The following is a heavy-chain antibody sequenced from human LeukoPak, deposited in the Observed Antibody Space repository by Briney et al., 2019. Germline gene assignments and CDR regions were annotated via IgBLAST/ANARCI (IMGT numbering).Heavy chain of an antibody. Sequence: GGSLRLSCAASGFTFSSYSMNWVRQAPGKGLEWVSAISGSGGSTYYADSVKGRFTISRDNSKNTLYLQMNSLRAEDTAVYYCAKDRDDGYDILTGYYRGFYFDYWGQGTLVTVSS. CDR1: GFTFSSYS. CDR2: ISGSGGST. V-gene: IGHV3-23*01. CDR3: AKDRDDGYDILTGYYRGFYFDY. D-gene: IGHD3-9*01. J-gene: IGHJ4*02.